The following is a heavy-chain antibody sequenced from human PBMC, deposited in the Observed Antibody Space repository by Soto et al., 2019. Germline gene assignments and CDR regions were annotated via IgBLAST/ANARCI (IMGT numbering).Heavy chain of an antibody. CDR1: GFTFSTHW. J-gene: IGHJ4*02. CDR2: INGDGRQT. D-gene: IGHD3-22*01. CDR3: EGDYSNDSSVAGEY. V-gene: IGHV3-74*01. Sequence: PGGSLRLSCAASGFTFSTHWMHWVRQAPGQGLVWVSRINGDGRQTTYADSVKGRLTISRDNAKNTLYLQMNNLRVEDTAVYYCEGDYSNDSSVAGEYWGRGTLVTVPS.